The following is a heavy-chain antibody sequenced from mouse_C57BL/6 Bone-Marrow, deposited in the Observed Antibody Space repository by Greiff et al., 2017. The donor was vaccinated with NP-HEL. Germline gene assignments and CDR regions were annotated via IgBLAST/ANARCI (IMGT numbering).Heavy chain of an antibody. J-gene: IGHJ4*01. CDR3: ASTRSVDY. Sequence: EVQGVESGGGLVKPGGSLKLSCAASGFTFSSYAMSWVRQTPEKRLEWVATISDGGSYTYYPDNVKGRFTISRDNAKNNLYLQMSHLKSEDTAMYYCASTRSVDYWGQGTSVTVSS. CDR2: ISDGGSYT. CDR1: GFTFSSYA. V-gene: IGHV5-4*01.